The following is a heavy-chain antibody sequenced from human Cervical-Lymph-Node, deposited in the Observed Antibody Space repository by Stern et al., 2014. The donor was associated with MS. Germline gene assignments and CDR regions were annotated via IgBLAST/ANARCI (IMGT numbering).Heavy chain of an antibody. Sequence: VQLVQSGGGVVQPGRSLRLSCAASGFTFSNYGMHWVRQAPGKGLEWVAVISNDGSYKLYAYSVKGRFTISRDNSNHTMNLQMNSLSSEDTAVYYCAKSASNFAYYYYGMDVWGQGTTVTVSS. D-gene: IGHD4-11*01. CDR1: GFTFSNYG. J-gene: IGHJ6*02. V-gene: IGHV3-30*18. CDR3: AKSASNFAYYYYGMDV. CDR2: ISNDGSYK.